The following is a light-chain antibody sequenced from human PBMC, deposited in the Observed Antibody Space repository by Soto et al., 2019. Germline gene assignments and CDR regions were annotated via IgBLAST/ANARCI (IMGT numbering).Light chain of an antibody. CDR3: QQYGTSPIA. V-gene: IGKV3-20*01. J-gene: IGKJ5*01. CDR2: VAS. Sequence: EIVLTQSPGTLSLSPGERATLSCRASQNVGGRFLAWYQQKAGQAPRLLINVASTRATGIPDRFSGSGSGTDFTLTISRLEPEDFAVYYCQQYGTSPIAFGQGTRLE. CDR1: QNVGGRF.